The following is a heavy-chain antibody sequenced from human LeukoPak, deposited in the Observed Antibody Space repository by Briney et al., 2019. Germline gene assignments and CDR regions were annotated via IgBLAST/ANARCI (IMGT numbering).Heavy chain of an antibody. CDR2: IYYRGNT. D-gene: IGHD1-26*01. V-gene: IGHV4-39*07. CDR3: ARARWERGRRQTPSTFDL. Sequence: SETLSLTCGVSGGPIGSSSYFWGWIRQPPGKELEWIGSIYYRGNTPYNPSFKSRVTISVDTSKNQFSLKLSSVTAADTAVYYCARARWERGRRQTPSTFDLWGRGTLVTVSS. J-gene: IGHJ2*01. CDR1: GGPIGSSSYF.